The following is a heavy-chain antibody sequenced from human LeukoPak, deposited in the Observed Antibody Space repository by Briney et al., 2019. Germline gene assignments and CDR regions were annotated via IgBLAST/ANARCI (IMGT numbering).Heavy chain of an antibody. V-gene: IGHV5-10-1*01. J-gene: IGHJ4*02. CDR3: ARQDGSGIYYKDN. CDR2: IDPSLSYI. Sequence: GQPLQISCKASGFSSPYYWTIWARPVPGKGLEWMGRIDPSLSYIDYSPSFQDHVTISADKATTTAYLQWSSLETSDTAIYYCARQDGSGIYYKDNWGQGTLVTVSS. D-gene: IGHD3-10*01. CDR1: GFSSPYYW.